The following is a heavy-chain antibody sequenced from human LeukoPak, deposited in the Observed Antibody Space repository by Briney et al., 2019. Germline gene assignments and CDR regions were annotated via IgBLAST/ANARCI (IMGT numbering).Heavy chain of an antibody. CDR1: GYTFTDYY. CDR3: ARGRRNIWESYLVN. J-gene: IGHJ4*02. CDR2: INPNSGGT. D-gene: IGHD3-16*02. V-gene: IGHV1-2*02. Sequence: ASVKVSCKASGYTFTDYYIHWVRQAPGQGLEWMGWINPNSGGTNYAQKFQGRVTMTRDTSITKAYMELSSLRSDDTAVYYCARGRRNIWESYLVNWGQGTLVTVSS.